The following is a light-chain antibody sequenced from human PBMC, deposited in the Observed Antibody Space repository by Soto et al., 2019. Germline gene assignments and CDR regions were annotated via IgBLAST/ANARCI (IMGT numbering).Light chain of an antibody. CDR2: GAS. CDR3: QQYGHSPRT. J-gene: IGKJ4*01. Sequence: EIVLTQSPGTLSLSPGERATLSCRASQSVSSSYLAWYQQKPGQAPRLLIYGASSRATGIPDRFKGSGSGTEFSLTISRLEPEDCAVYYCQQYGHSPRTFGGGTKVDIK. V-gene: IGKV3-20*01. CDR1: QSVSSSY.